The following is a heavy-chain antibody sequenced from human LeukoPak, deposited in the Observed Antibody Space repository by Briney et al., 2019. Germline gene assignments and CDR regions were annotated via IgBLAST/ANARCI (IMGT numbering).Heavy chain of an antibody. CDR1: GGSISSGGYS. V-gene: IGHV4-30-2*01. J-gene: IGHJ4*02. CDR2: IYHSGST. Sequence: SETLSLTCTVSGGSISSGGYSWSWIRQPPGKGLEWIGYIYHSGSTYYNPSLKSRVTISVDRSKNQFSLKLSSVTAADTAVYYCARGRGPRITMVRGVPQFDYWGQGTLVTVSS. CDR3: ARGRGPRITMVRGVPQFDY. D-gene: IGHD3-10*01.